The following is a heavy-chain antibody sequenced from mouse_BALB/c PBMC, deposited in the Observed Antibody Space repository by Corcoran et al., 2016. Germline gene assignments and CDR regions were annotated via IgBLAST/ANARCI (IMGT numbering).Heavy chain of an antibody. CDR2: INPYNDGT. CDR1: GYTFTSYV. Sequence: EVQLQQSGPELVKPGASVKMSCKASGYTFTSYVMHWVKQKPGQGLEWIGYINPYNDGTKYNEKFKGKATLTSDKSSSTAYMELSSLTSEDSAVYYCASGGLPEVFAYWGQGTLVTVSA. J-gene: IGHJ3*01. V-gene: IGHV1S136*01. D-gene: IGHD2-4*01. CDR3: ASGGLPEVFAY.